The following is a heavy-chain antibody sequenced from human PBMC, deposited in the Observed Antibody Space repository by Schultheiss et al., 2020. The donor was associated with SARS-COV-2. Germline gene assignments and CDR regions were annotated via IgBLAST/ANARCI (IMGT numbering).Heavy chain of an antibody. CDR3: ARGNDFVYFFDS. CDR2: INHRGSA. V-gene: IGHV4-34*01. D-gene: IGHD3-3*01. CDR1: GGSFSGYY. Sequence: SQTLSLTCAVYGGSFSGYYWTWIRQPPGKGLEWIGEINHRGSANYNPSLKSRVTISVDTSKNQFSLKLTSLTAADTAIYYCARGNDFVYFFDSWGQGTLVTVSS. J-gene: IGHJ4*02.